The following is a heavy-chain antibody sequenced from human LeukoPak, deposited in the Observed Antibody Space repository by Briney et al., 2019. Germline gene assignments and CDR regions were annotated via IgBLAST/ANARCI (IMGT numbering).Heavy chain of an antibody. CDR1: GFTFDDYA. CDR2: ISWNSGSI. D-gene: IGHD3-10*01. V-gene: IGHV3-9*01. Sequence: GRSLRLSCAASGFTFDDYAMHWVRQAPGKGLEWVSGISWNSGSIGYADSVKGRFTISRDNAKNSLYLQMNSLRAEDTALYYCAKGLRRGFTMVRGVNPADYLDAFDIWGQGTMVTVSS. J-gene: IGHJ3*02. CDR3: AKGLRRGFTMVRGVNPADYLDAFDI.